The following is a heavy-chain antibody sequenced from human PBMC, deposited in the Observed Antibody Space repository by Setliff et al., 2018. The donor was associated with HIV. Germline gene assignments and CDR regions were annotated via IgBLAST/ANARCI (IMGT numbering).Heavy chain of an antibody. D-gene: IGHD2-2*01. CDR2: IYHSEYT. Sequence: ETLSLTCAVSGGSISSDNWWTWVRQAPGKGLEWIGEIYHSEYTNYNPSLKSRVSMSVDKSKNQFSVKLTSVTAADTAVYYCARGHCSGTSCYGVDYYGMDVWGQGTTVAVSS. CDR3: ARGHCSGTSCYGVDYYGMDV. J-gene: IGHJ6*02. CDR1: GGSISSDNW. V-gene: IGHV4-4*02.